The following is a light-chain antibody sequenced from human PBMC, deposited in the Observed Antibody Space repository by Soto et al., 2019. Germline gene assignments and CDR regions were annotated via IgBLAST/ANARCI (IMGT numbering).Light chain of an antibody. CDR2: RTS. J-gene: IGKJ4*01. V-gene: IGKV3-20*01. CDR1: QSVSSTS. CDR3: QHYGSSTHT. Sequence: EIVLTQSPGTLSLSPGERATLSCRASQSVSSTSLAWYQQKPGQAPSLLIHRTSSRASDIPDRFSGSGSGTYFTLTISELEPEDFAVYYCQHYGSSTHTFGGGTKVEIK.